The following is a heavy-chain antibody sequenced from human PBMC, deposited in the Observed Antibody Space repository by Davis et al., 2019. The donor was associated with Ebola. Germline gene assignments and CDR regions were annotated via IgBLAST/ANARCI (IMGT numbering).Heavy chain of an antibody. Sequence: GSLRLSCTVSGGSISSSSYYWGWIRQPPGKGLEWIGSIYYSGGTYYNPSLKSRVTISVDTSKNQFSLKLSSVTAADTAVYYCARPRSGWYLGFDYWGQGTLVTVSS. V-gene: IGHV4-39*01. J-gene: IGHJ4*02. CDR3: ARPRSGWYLGFDY. D-gene: IGHD6-19*01. CDR2: IYYSGGT. CDR1: GGSISSSSYY.